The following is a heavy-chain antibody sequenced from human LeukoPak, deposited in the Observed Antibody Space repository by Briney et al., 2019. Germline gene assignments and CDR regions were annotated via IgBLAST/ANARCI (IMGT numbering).Heavy chain of an antibody. D-gene: IGHD2-15*01. V-gene: IGHV3-7*03. Sequence: GGSLRLSCAASGFTFSSYWMSWVRQAPGKGLEWVAIIKQDGDQKNYVDSVKGRFTISRDNAKNSLYLQMNSLRAEDTAVYYCVRGLVGYCSGGAWDGTCFDYWGQGTLVSVSS. CDR3: VRGLVGYCSGGAWDGTCFDY. J-gene: IGHJ4*02. CDR2: IKQDGDQK. CDR1: GFTFSSYW.